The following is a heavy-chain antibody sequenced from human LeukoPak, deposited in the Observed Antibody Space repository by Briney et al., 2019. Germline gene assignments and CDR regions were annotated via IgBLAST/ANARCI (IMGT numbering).Heavy chain of an antibody. Sequence: PSETLSLTCTVSGGSISSSSYYWGWIRQPPGKGLEWIGSIYYSGSTYYNPSLKSRVTISVDTSKNQFSLKLSSVTAADTAVYYCARDPQYYYGSGSYHYWGQGTLVTVSS. CDR1: GGSISSSSYY. V-gene: IGHV4-39*07. D-gene: IGHD3-10*01. J-gene: IGHJ4*02. CDR2: IYYSGST. CDR3: ARDPQYYYGSGSYHY.